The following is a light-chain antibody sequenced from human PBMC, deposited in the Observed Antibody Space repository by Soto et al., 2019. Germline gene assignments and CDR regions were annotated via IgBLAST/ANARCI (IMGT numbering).Light chain of an antibody. V-gene: IGKV3-11*01. CDR3: QPRSNWPPIT. CDR2: DAS. Sequence: EIVLTQSPATLSLSPGERATLSCRASQSVSSYLAWYQQKPGQAPRLLIYDASNSATGIPARFSGSGSGTDFTLTISSLEPEDFAVYYCQPRSNWPPITFGQGTRLEIK. CDR1: QSVSSY. J-gene: IGKJ5*01.